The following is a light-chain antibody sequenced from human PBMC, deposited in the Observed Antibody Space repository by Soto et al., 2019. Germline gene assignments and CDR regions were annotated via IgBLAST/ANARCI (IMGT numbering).Light chain of an antibody. V-gene: IGLV2-14*03. CDR1: SSDVGGYNY. J-gene: IGLJ1*01. CDR3: SSYTSSHTYV. Sequence: QSALTQPASVSGSPGQSITISCTGTSSDVGGYNYVSWYQQHPGKAPKLMIYDLTNRPSGVSNRFSGSKSGNTASLTISGLQADYEADYYCSSYTSSHTYVFGTGTKLTVL. CDR2: DLT.